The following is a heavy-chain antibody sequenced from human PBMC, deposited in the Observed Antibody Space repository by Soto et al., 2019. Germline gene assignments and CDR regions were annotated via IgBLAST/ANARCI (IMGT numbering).Heavy chain of an antibody. CDR2: INPNSGGT. J-gene: IGHJ6*02. V-gene: IGHV1-2*04. Sequence: GASVKVSCKASGYTFTGYYMHWVRQAPGQGLEWMGWINPNSGGTNYAQKFRGWVTMTRDTSISTAYMELSRLRSDDTAVYYCARVSSSWYGYYYGMDVWGQGTTVTVSS. D-gene: IGHD6-13*01. CDR1: GYTFTGYY. CDR3: ARVSSSWYGYYYGMDV.